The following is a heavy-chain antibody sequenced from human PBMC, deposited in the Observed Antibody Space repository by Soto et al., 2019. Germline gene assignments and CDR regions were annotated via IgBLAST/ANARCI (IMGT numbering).Heavy chain of an antibody. Sequence: SVKVSCKASGYTFTSYAMHWVRQARGHRLQWIGWIDVGSANANYAQMLQERATISRDMSTSTAYMELSSLKPEDTAVYYCAADVRGYILGLARNWVPGTLCTVSS. J-gene: IGHJ4*02. CDR2: IDVGSANA. CDR3: AADVRGYILGLARN. V-gene: IGHV1-58*02. D-gene: IGHD5-12*01. CDR1: GYTFTSYA.